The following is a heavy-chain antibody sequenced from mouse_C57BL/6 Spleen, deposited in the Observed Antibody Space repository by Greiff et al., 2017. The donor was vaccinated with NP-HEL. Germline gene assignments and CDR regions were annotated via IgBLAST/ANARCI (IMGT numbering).Heavy chain of an antibody. J-gene: IGHJ1*03. CDR3: ARTHYYGSSWGYFDV. D-gene: IGHD1-1*01. Sequence: VKLMESGPELVKPGASVKISCKASGYAFSSSWMNWVKQRPGKGLEWIGRIYPGDGDTNYNGKFKGKATLTADKSSSTAYMQLSSLTSEDSAVYFCARTHYYGSSWGYFDVWGTGTTVTVSS. CDR1: GYAFSSSW. CDR2: IYPGDGDT. V-gene: IGHV1-82*01.